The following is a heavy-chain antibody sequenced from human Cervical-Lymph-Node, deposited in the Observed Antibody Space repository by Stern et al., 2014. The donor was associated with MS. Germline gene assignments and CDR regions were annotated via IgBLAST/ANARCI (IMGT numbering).Heavy chain of an antibody. V-gene: IGHV3-30*01. CDR2: LSYRGKYN. CDR3: ASSHYFGAALDY. CDR1: GFTFSTRA. D-gene: IGHD6-6*01. J-gene: IGHJ4*02. Sequence: DQLVESGGGVVQPGRSLRLSCVASGFTFSTRALHWVRQAPGKGLEWVAVLSYRGKYNYYADSVKGRFTISRDNSKNTLYLQMNSLRSEDTAVYSCASSHYFGAALDYWGLGTLVTVSS.